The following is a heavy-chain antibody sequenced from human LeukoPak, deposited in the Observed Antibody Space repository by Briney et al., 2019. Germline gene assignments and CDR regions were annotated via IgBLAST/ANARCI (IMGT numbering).Heavy chain of an antibody. V-gene: IGHV3-30*04. CDR1: GFTFSSYA. CDR2: ISYDGSNK. CDR3: ASRYGGNSVGSYY. J-gene: IGHJ4*02. Sequence: GGSLRLSCAASGFTFSSYAMHWVRQAPGKGLEWVAVISYDGSNKYYADSVKGRFTISRDNSKNTLYLQMNSLRAEDTAEYYCASRYGGNSVGSYYWGQGTLVTVSS. D-gene: IGHD4-23*01.